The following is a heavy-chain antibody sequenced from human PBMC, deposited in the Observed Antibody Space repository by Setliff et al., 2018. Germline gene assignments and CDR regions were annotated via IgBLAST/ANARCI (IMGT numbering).Heavy chain of an antibody. D-gene: IGHD3-10*01. J-gene: IGHJ5*02. V-gene: IGHV5-51*01. CDR3: ARQKSTGSGNNWFDP. CDR2: IYAGDSDT. Sequence: PGESLKISCKGSGYSFSNFWIGWVRQMPGKGLEWMGLIYAGDSDTRYNPSFQGRVTMSADKSINTACLQWSSLKASDTAIYYCARQKSTGSGNNWFDPWGQGTLVTVSS. CDR1: GYSFSNFW.